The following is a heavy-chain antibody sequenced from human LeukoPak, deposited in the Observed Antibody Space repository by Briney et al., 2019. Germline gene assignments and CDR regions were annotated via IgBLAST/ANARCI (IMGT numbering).Heavy chain of an antibody. J-gene: IGHJ6*04. V-gene: IGHV1-18*04. D-gene: IGHD6-13*01. Sequence: ASVKVSCKASGYTFTSYGISWVRQAPGQGLEWMGWISAYNGNTHYAQKLQGRVTMTTDTSTSTAYMELRSLRSDDTAVYYCARDGAQQLDYYYYYYGMDVWGKGTTVTVSS. CDR3: ARDGAQQLDYYYYYYGMDV. CDR1: GYTFTSYG. CDR2: ISAYNGNT.